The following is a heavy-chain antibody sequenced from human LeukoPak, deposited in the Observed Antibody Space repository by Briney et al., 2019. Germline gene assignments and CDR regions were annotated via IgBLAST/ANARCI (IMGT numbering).Heavy chain of an antibody. CDR2: INAGNGNT. J-gene: IGHJ4*02. CDR1: GYTFTSYA. Sequence: VASVKVSCKASGYTFTSYAMHWVRQAPGQRLEWMGWINAGNGNTKYSQKFQGRVTITRDTSASTAYMELSSLRSEDTAVYYCARDHPDYDFWSGYWPRLDYWGQGTLVTVSS. D-gene: IGHD3-3*01. CDR3: ARDHPDYDFWSGYWPRLDY. V-gene: IGHV1-3*01.